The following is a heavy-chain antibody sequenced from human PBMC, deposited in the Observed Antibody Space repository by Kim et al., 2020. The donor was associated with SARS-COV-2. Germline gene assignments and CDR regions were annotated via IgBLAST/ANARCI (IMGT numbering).Heavy chain of an antibody. CDR3: ARSKGVPYYYYGMDV. Sequence: GGSLRLSCSASGFTFSSYAMHWVRQAPGKGLEYVSAISSNGGSTYYAESVKGRFTISRDNSKNTLYLQMSSLRAEDTAVYYCARSKGVPYYYYGMDVWGQGTTVTVSS. J-gene: IGHJ6*02. CDR1: GFTFSSYA. CDR2: ISSNGGST. V-gene: IGHV3-64D*06. D-gene: IGHD1-1*01.